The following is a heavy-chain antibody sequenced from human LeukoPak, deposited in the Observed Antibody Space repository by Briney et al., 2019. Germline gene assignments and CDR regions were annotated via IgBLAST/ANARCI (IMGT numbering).Heavy chain of an antibody. CDR2: INPSGGST. D-gene: IGHD2-8*01. CDR1: GYTFPSQY. Sequence: GASVTVSCKASGYTFPSQYMYWVRQDPAQAIEWMGIINPSGGSTSYAQKFQGRVTMTRDTSTSTVYMVLSSLISEVTAVYFCARSSEYCTNGVCYYYYFGMDVWRQGTTVTVS. J-gene: IGHJ6*01. V-gene: IGHV1-46*01. CDR3: ARSSEYCTNGVCYYYYFGMDV.